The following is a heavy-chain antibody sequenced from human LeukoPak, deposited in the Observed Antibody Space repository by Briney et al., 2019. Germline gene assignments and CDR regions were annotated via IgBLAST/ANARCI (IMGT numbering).Heavy chain of an antibody. D-gene: IGHD3-10*01. V-gene: IGHV4-59*01. CDR1: GGSISSYY. CDR2: IYYSGST. J-gene: IGHJ5*02. Sequence: PSETLSLTCTVSGGSISSYYWSWIRQPPGKGLEWIGYIYYSGSTNYNPSLKSRVTISVGTSKNQFSLKLSSVTAADTAVYYCVRGTHKGWFDPWGQGTLVTVSS. CDR3: VRGTHKGWFDP.